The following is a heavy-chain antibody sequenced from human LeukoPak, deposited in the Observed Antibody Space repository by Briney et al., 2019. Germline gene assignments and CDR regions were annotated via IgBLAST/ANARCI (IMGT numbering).Heavy chain of an antibody. CDR2: IYSGGST. J-gene: IGHJ2*01. V-gene: IGHV3-66*01. Sequence: GGSLRLSCAASGFTFSSYSMNWVRQAPGKGLEWVSLIYSGGSTYYADSVKGRFTISRDNSKNTLYLQMNSLRAEDTAVYYCAKDTASSWWYFDLWGRGTLVTVSS. D-gene: IGHD5-18*01. CDR1: GFTFSSYS. CDR3: AKDTASSWWYFDL.